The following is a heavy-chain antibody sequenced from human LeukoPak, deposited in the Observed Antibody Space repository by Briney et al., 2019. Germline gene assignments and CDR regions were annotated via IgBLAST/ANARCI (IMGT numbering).Heavy chain of an antibody. CDR1: GYTFTSYD. Sequence: ASVKVSCKASGYTFTSYDINWVRQATGQGLEWMGWMNPNSGNTGYAQKFQGRVTMTRNTSISTAYMELSSLRFEDTAVYYCARKSIAADNWFDPWGQGTLVTVSS. CDR3: ARKSIAADNWFDP. V-gene: IGHV1-8*02. J-gene: IGHJ5*02. CDR2: MNPNSGNT. D-gene: IGHD6-13*01.